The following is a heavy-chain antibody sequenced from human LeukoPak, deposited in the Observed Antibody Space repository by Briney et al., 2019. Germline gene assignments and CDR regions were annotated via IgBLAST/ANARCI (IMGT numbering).Heavy chain of an antibody. Sequence: PSETLSLTCAVYGGSFSGYYWSWIRQPPGKGLEWIGEINHSGSTNYNPSLKSRVTISVDTSKNQFSLKLSSVTAADTAVYYCARRPNYDILTGYYNWFDPWGQGTLVTVSS. V-gene: IGHV4-34*01. J-gene: IGHJ5*02. D-gene: IGHD3-9*01. CDR3: ARRPNYDILTGYYNWFDP. CDR2: INHSGST. CDR1: GGSFSGYY.